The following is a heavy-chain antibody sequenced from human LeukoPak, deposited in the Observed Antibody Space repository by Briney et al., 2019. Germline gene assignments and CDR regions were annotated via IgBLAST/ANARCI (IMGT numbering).Heavy chain of an antibody. CDR1: GFTFSDYY. CDR3: ARVDNCYDSSGPYHFDY. J-gene: IGHJ4*02. Sequence: GGSLRLSCAASGFTFSDYYMSWIRQAPGKGLEWVSYISSSSSYTNCADSVKGRFTISRDNAKNSLYLQMNSLRAEDTAVYYCARVDNCYDSSGPYHFDYWGQGTLVTVSS. CDR2: ISSSSSYT. V-gene: IGHV3-11*05. D-gene: IGHD3-22*01.